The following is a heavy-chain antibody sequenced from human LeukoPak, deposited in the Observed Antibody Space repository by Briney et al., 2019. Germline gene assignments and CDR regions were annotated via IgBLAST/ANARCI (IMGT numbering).Heavy chain of an antibody. CDR2: ISSSSSYI. V-gene: IGHV3-21*01. CDR1: GFTFSSYS. CDR3: ARDPGALYCGGDCYYYYFDY. Sequence: GRSLRLSCAASGFTFSSYSMNWVRQAPGKGLEWVSSISSSSSYIYYADSVKGRFTISRDNAKNSLYLQMNSLRAEDTAVYYCARDPGALYCGGDCYYYYFDYWGQGTLVTVSS. J-gene: IGHJ4*02. D-gene: IGHD2-21*02.